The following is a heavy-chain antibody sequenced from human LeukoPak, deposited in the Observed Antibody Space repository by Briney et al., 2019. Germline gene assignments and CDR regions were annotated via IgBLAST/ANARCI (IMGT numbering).Heavy chain of an antibody. V-gene: IGHV4-34*01. CDR2: INHSGST. CDR1: GGSFSGYY. D-gene: IGHD3-22*01. CDR3: ARDLQGSSGYYYSY. Sequence: SETLSLTCAVCGGSFSGYYWSWIRQPPGKGLEWIGEINHSGSTNYNPSLKCRVTISVDTSKNQFSLKLSSVTAADTAVYYCARDLQGSSGYYYSYWGQGTLVTVSS. J-gene: IGHJ4*02.